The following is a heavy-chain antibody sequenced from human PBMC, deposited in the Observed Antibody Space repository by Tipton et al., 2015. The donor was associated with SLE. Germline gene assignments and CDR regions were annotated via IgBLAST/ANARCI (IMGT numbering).Heavy chain of an antibody. CDR2: IYYSGST. CDR1: GGSISSSSYY. Sequence: LRLSCTVSGGSISSSSYYWGWIRQPPGKGLEWIGYIYYSGSTNYKPSLKSRVTISVDTSKNQFSLKLNSVTAADTAMYFCARSPGLLRSMDYWGQGTLVTVSS. J-gene: IGHJ4*02. V-gene: IGHV4-61*05. CDR3: ARSPGLLRSMDY. D-gene: IGHD3-3*01.